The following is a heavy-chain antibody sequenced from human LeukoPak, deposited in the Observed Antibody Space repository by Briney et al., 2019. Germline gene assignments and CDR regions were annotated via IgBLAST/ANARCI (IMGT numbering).Heavy chain of an antibody. CDR1: GYSFTSYW. CDR3: ARVVWIGWTYRLFDY. D-gene: IGHD3-3*01. CDR2: IYPGDSDT. V-gene: IGHV5-51*01. J-gene: IGHJ4*02. Sequence: GESLKISCKGSGYSFTSYWIGWVRQMPGKGLEWMGIIYPGDSDTRYSPSFQGQVTISADKSISTAYLQWSSLKASDTAMYYCARVVWIGWTYRLFDYWGQGTLVTVSS.